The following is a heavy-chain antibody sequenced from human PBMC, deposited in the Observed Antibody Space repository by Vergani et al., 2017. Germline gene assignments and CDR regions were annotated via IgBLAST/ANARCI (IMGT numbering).Heavy chain of an antibody. D-gene: IGHD3-16*01. J-gene: IGHJ4*02. CDR1: GGTFSSYT. V-gene: IGHV1-69*02. CDR2: IIPILGIA. CDR3: AGYGAGTGGPFVSFDYFDY. Sequence: QVQLVQSGAEVKKPGSSVKVSCKASGGTFSSYTISWVRQAPGQGLEWMGRIIPILGIANYAQKVQGRVTITADKSTSTDDMELSSLGSEDTAVYYCAGYGAGTGGPFVSFDYFDYWGQGTLVTVSS.